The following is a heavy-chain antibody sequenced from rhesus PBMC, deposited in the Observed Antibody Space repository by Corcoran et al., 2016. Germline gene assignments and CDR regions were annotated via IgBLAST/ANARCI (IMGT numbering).Heavy chain of an antibody. D-gene: IGHD3-16*01. CDR3: ARNPSGAYYYFDY. V-gene: IGHV4-165*02. Sequence: QVQLQESGPGLLKPSETLSLTCGVPGGSISGFNWNWIRQSPGKGLECIGYIGGSTWTTYYNPSLTSRVTISADTSNNQFSLKLNSVTAADTAVYYCARNPSGAYYYFDYWGQGVLVTVSS. CDR2: IGGSTWTT. J-gene: IGHJ4*01. CDR1: GGSISGFN.